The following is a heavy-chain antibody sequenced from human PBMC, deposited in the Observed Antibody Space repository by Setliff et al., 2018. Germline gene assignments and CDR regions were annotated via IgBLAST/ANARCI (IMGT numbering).Heavy chain of an antibody. CDR3: ARYYDSSGYYDADFDY. CDR1: GGSFSGYY. Sequence: SETLSLTCAVYGGSFSGYYWSWIRQPPGKGLEWIGEINHSGSTNYNPSLKSRVTISVDTSKNQFSLKLSSVTAADTAVYYCARYYDSSGYYDADFDYWGQGTLVTGS. J-gene: IGHJ4*02. V-gene: IGHV4-34*01. D-gene: IGHD3-22*01. CDR2: INHSGST.